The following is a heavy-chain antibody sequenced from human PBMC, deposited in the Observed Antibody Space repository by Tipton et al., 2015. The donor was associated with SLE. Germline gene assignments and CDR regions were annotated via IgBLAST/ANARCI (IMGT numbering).Heavy chain of an antibody. CDR1: GGSISSGSYY. CDR3: ARDSSSRSFYGMDV. Sequence: TLSLTCTVSGGSISSGSYYWSWIRQPAGKGLEWIGYLYYSGSTNYNPSPKRRVTISVDTSKNQFSLKLSSVPAADTAVYYCARDSSSRSFYGMDVWGQGTTVTVSS. V-gene: IGHV4-61*09. J-gene: IGHJ6*02. CDR2: LYYSGST. D-gene: IGHD6-13*01.